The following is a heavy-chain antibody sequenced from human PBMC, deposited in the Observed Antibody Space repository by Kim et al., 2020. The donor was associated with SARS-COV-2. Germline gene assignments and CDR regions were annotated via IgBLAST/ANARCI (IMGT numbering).Heavy chain of an antibody. CDR1: GGSFSGYY. CDR2: MNHSGST. J-gene: IGHJ4*02. CDR3: ARGRPAVAGTASFDY. V-gene: IGHV4-34*01. Sequence: SETLSLTCAVYGGSFSGYYGSWIRQPPGKGLEWIGEMNHSGSTNYNPSLKSRVTISVDTSKNQFSLKLSSVTAADTAVYYCARGRPAVAGTASFDYWGQGTLVTVSS. D-gene: IGHD6-19*01.